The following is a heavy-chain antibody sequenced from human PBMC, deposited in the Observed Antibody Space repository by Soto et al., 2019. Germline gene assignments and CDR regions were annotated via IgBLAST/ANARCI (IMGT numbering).Heavy chain of an antibody. CDR3: ARARVYATGPLDF. CDR1: GFTFTIYT. J-gene: IGHJ4*02. D-gene: IGHD6-13*01. Sequence: GGSLRLSCAASGFTFTIYTMNWVRHAPGKGLEWVSSISSSSDYIYYADSMKGRVTISRDNAKNSLFLDMNSLTGEDTAVYYCARARVYATGPLDFWGQGTLVTVSS. CDR2: ISSSSDYI. V-gene: IGHV3-21*06.